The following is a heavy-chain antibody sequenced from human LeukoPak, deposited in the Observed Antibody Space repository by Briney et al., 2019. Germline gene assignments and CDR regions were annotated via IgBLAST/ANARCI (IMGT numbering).Heavy chain of an antibody. CDR2: ITSSSAYI. V-gene: IGHV3-21*01. CDR3: ARDGARRDAFDI. Sequence: PGGPLRLSCAASGFTFNNSSMNWVRQAPGKGLEWVSSITSSSAYIYYADSVKGRFTLSRDDAKNSVYLQMNSLRAEDTAVYFCARDGARRDAFDIWGQGTMVTVSS. J-gene: IGHJ3*02. D-gene: IGHD3-16*01. CDR1: GFTFNNSS.